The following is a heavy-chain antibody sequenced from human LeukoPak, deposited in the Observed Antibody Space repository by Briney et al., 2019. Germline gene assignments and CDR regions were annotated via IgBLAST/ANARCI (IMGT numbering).Heavy chain of an antibody. CDR1: GYTLTELS. V-gene: IGHV1-24*01. Sequence: GASVKVSCKVSGYTLTELSMRWVRQAPGKGGEWRGGFDTEDGETIYAQKFLGRVSMTEDTSTDTAYMELSSLRSEDTAVYYCPTWGSPAGGVIIPFDYWGQGTLVTVSS. J-gene: IGHJ4*02. D-gene: IGHD3-10*01. CDR3: PTWGSPAGGVIIPFDY. CDR2: FDTEDGET.